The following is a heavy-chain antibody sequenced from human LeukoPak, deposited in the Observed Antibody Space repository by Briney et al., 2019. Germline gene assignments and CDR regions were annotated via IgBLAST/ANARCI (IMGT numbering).Heavy chain of an antibody. CDR2: ISYDGSNK. V-gene: IGHV3-30*18. CDR1: GFTFSSYG. CDR3: AKDERIVGATARYFGL. D-gene: IGHD1-26*01. J-gene: IGHJ2*01. Sequence: GGSLRLSCAASGFTFSSYGMHWVRQAPGKGLEWVAVISYDGSNKYYADSVKGRFTISRDNSKNTLYLQMNSLRAEDTAVYYCAKDERIVGATARYFGLWGRGTLVTVSS.